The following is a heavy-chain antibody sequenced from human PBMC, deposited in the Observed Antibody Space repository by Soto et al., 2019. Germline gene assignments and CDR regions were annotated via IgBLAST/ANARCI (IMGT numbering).Heavy chain of an antibody. V-gene: IGHV5-51*01. D-gene: IGHD2-15*01. CDR3: ARRWYCSGGTCYYFDY. CDR2: IYPCWSDT. Sequence: GESLKISCKGSGYSFTSYWIVWVRQMPGKGLGLRGIIYPCWSDTRYSPSFQGQVTISSGNSIGTAYLELIRLKACDTARYYCARRWYCSGGTCYYFDYWGQGTLVTVSS. CDR1: GYSFTSYW. J-gene: IGHJ4*02.